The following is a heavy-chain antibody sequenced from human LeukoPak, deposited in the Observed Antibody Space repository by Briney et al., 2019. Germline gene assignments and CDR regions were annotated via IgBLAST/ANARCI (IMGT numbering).Heavy chain of an antibody. CDR1: GGTFSSYA. V-gene: IGHV1-69*13. Sequence: SVKVSCKASGGTFSSYAISWVRQAPGQGLEWMGGIIPIFGIANYAQKFQGRVTITADESTSTAYMELSSLRSEDTAVYYCARGILRYFDWTPPSMAYYYYGMDVWGQGTTVTVSS. D-gene: IGHD3-9*01. CDR2: IIPIFGIA. J-gene: IGHJ6*02. CDR3: ARGILRYFDWTPPSMAYYYYGMDV.